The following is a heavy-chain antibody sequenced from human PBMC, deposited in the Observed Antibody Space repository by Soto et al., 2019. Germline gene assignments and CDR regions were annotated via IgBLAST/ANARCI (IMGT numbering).Heavy chain of an antibody. D-gene: IGHD4-17*01. CDR2: ISKSSTYI. V-gene: IGHV3-21*01. CDR3: ARDLFTTAIDYFDF. CDR1: GFTFNTYN. J-gene: IGHJ4*02. Sequence: PGGSLRLSCAASGFTFNTYNMNWVRQAPGKGLEWVSSISKSSTYIFYADSVKGRFTISRDNAKNSLYLQMNSLRAEDTAVYYCARDLFTTAIDYFDFWGQGTLVTVSS.